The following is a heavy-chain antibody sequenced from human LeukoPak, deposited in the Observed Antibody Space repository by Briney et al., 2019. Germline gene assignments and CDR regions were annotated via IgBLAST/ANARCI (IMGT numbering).Heavy chain of an antibody. CDR2: INPNSDGT. J-gene: IGHJ5*02. CDR3: ARDRWQQLDWFDP. V-gene: IGHV1-2*02. Sequence: ASVKVSCKASGYTFTGYYMHWVRQAPGQGLEWMGWINPNSDGTNYAQKFQGRVTMTRDTSISTAYMELRRLRSDDTAVYYCARDRWQQLDWFDPWGQGTLVTVSS. CDR1: GYTFTGYY. D-gene: IGHD6-13*01.